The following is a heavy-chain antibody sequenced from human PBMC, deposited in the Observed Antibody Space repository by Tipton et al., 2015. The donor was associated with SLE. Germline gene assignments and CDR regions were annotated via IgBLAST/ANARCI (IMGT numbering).Heavy chain of an antibody. CDR1: GFTFSNAW. V-gene: IGHV3-15*01. Sequence: SLRLSCAASGFTFSNAWMSWVRQAPGKGLEWVGRIKSKTDGGTTDYAAPVKGRFTISRDDSKNTLYLQMNSLKTEGTAVYYCTTVRVLEGGGVDYWGQGTLVTVSS. CDR3: TTVRVLEGGGVDY. CDR2: IKSKTDGGTT. J-gene: IGHJ4*02. D-gene: IGHD3-3*01.